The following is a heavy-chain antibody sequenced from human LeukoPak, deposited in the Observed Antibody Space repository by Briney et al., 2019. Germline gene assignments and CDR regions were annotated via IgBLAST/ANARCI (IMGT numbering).Heavy chain of an antibody. CDR2: IRSKAYRGTT. D-gene: IGHD5-18*01. CDR1: GFTFGDHA. CDR3: ARGPIQLWIHNAMDV. V-gene: IGHV3-49*04. J-gene: IGHJ6*02. Sequence: GGSLRLSCSTSGFTFGDHAMSWVRQAPGKGLEWVGLIRSKAYRGTTEYAPSVRGRFSISRDDSNSIAYLQMNTLQTEDTAVYYCARGPIQLWIHNAMDVWGQGTTVTVSS.